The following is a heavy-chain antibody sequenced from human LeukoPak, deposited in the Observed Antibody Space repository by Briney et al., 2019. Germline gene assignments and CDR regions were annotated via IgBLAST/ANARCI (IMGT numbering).Heavy chain of an antibody. J-gene: IGHJ4*02. Sequence: GGSLRLSCAASGFTFSSYSMNWVRQAPGKGLEWVSYISRSSSIIYYADSVKGRFTISRDNAKDSLYLQVNTLRAEDTAVYYCARGLGAADYWGQGTLVTVSS. CDR2: ISRSSSII. D-gene: IGHD1-26*01. CDR1: GFTFSSYS. V-gene: IGHV3-48*04. CDR3: ARGLGAADY.